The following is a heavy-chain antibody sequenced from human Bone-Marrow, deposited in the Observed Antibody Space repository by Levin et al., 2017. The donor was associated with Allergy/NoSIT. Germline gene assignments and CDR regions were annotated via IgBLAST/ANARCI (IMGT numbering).Heavy chain of an antibody. CDR3: AKADVVQNYQVHKAFDY. V-gene: IGHV3-74*01. CDR1: GFTFSRYW. CDR2: IDTDGRRT. J-gene: IGHJ4*02. Sequence: PGGSLRLSCVASGFTFSRYWMHWVRQAPGKGLMWVARIDTDGRRTSYADSVKGRFTISRDNAKNTLYLQMNGLRADGTAVFYCAKADVVQNYQVHKAFDYWGRGTLVTVS. D-gene: IGHD2-2*01.